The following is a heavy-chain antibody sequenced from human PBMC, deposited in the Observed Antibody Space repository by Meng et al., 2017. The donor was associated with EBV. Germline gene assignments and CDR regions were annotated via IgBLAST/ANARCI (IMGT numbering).Heavy chain of an antibody. CDR2: LIPMSGAP. CDR1: GGTFRSDP. CDR3: ASESGRGFTPDY. D-gene: IGHD3-10*01. J-gene: IGHJ4*02. V-gene: IGHV1-69*01. Sequence: QVQVQQSGAEVKKPGSSVKVSCRTSGGTFRSDPVRWVRQSPGQGLEWMGGLIPMSGAPHYAQKFQDRVTIIADESTSTHSMELNNLRSEDTAMYYCASESGRGFTPDYWGQGTLVTVSS.